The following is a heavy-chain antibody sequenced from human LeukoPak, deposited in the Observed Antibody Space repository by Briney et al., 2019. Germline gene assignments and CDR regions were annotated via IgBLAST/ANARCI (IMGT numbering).Heavy chain of an antibody. D-gene: IGHD3-22*01. J-gene: IGHJ4*02. V-gene: IGHV1-8*01. CDR2: INPDTVNT. CDR1: GYTFSAYD. CDR3: ARLSDTPAYYYSSGYYHIRY. Sequence: ASVKVSCKASGYTFSAYDINWVRQGAGQGLEWIGLINPDTVNTGCAQKFQGRVTMTSDTSKSTAYMELNSLRSEDTAVYYCARLSDTPAYYYSSGYYHIRYWGQGTLLTVSS.